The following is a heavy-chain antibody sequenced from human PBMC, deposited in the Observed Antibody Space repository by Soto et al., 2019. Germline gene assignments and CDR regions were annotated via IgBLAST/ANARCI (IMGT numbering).Heavy chain of an antibody. CDR2: VKDGGHT. CDR1: GGSLSGYY. Sequence: QVQLQQWGAGLLKTSETLSLNCAVTGGSLSGYYWSWIRQPPGKGLEWIGEVKDGGHTNYRPSLRVSGTLASDTSNNHGTMRLHSVTAADTGVYYCARGQEGVVATHCDQWSLVTVSS. V-gene: IGHV4-34*01. CDR3: ARGQEGVVATH. J-gene: IGHJ1*01. D-gene: IGHD5-12*01.